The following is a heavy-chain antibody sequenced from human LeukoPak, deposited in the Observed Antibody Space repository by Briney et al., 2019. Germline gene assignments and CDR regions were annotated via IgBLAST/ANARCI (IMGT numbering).Heavy chain of an antibody. Sequence: PGRSLRLSCAASGFTFGDYAMHWVRQTPGKGLEWVSGIDWNSRNMVYADSVKGRSTISRDNAKNSLYLQMSSLRAEDMALYYCAKDRSSTLDDAFDFWGQGTMVTVSS. CDR1: GFTFGDYA. V-gene: IGHV3-9*03. J-gene: IGHJ3*01. CDR3: AKDRSSTLDDAFDF. CDR2: IDWNSRNM. D-gene: IGHD2-2*01.